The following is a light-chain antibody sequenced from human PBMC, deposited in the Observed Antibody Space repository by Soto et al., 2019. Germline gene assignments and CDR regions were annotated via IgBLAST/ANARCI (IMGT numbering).Light chain of an antibody. CDR1: SRDIGFFNY. V-gene: IGLV2-14*01. CDR3: SSYTSTNTPYV. CDR2: EVT. J-gene: IGLJ1*01. Sequence: QSALTQPASVSGSPGQSITISCTGTSRDIGFFNYVSWYQQFPGNAPKLIIFEVTNRPSGISSRFSGSKSGNTASLTISGLQADDEANYYCSSYTSTNTPYVFGTGTKLTVL.